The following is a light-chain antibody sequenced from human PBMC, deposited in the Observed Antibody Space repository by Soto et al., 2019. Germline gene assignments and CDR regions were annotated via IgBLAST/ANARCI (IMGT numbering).Light chain of an antibody. Sequence: QSVLTQPPSASGTPGQRVTISCSGSSYNIGSKIVNWYQQLPGTAPKLLIFSNYQRPLGVPDRFSGSKSGTSASLAISGLQSEDEADYYCSAWDASLNGYVFGTGTKVTVL. CDR1: SYNIGSKI. V-gene: IGLV1-44*01. CDR2: SNY. CDR3: SAWDASLNGYV. J-gene: IGLJ1*01.